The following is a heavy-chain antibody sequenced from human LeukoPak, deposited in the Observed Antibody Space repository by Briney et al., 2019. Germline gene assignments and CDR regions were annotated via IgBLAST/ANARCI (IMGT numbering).Heavy chain of an antibody. D-gene: IGHD3-16*01. Sequence: TGGSLRLSCAASGFTFSSHSMNWVRQAPGKGLEWVSSISSSGSYIYYADSVKGRLTISRDNAKNSLYLQMNSLRAEDTAVYYCARDLPGGYGMDVWGQGTTVTASS. CDR2: ISSSGSYI. V-gene: IGHV3-21*01. CDR3: ARDLPGGYGMDV. J-gene: IGHJ6*02. CDR1: GFTFSSHS.